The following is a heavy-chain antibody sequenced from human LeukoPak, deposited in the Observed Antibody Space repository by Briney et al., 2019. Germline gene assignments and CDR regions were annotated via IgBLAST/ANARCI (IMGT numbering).Heavy chain of an antibody. CDR2: INPNSGGT. J-gene: IGHJ3*02. CDR1: GYTFTGYY. Sequence: ASVKVSCKAAGYTFTGYYMHWVRQAPGQGLEWMGWINPNSGGTNYAQKFQGRVTMTRDKSISTAYMELSRLTSDDTAVYYCARDPPIGGADVFDIWGQGTMVTVSS. CDR3: ARDPPIGGADVFDI. D-gene: IGHD3-10*01. V-gene: IGHV1-2*02.